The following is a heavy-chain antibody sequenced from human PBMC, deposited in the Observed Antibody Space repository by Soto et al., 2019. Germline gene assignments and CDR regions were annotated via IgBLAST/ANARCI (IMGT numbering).Heavy chain of an antibody. D-gene: IGHD6-19*01. Sequence: PSETLSLTCAVSGYCISSCYYWGWLRQPPGKGLEWIGSIYHGGSTYYNPSLNSRVTLSIDMTNNHVSLILNSVTAADTAVYYCAKERAGGVAGNAFDYWGQGTLVTVSS. CDR1: GYCISSCYY. CDR3: AKERAGGVAGNAFDY. CDR2: IYHGGST. J-gene: IGHJ4*02. V-gene: IGHV4-38-2*02.